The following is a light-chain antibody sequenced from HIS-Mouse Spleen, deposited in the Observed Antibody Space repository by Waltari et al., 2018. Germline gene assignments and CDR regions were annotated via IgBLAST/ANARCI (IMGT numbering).Light chain of an antibody. Sequence: IQLTQSPSFLSASLGDRVTITCRASQGISSYLAWYQQKPGKDPKLLIYAASTLQSGVPSRFSGSGSGTEFTLTISSLQPEDFATYYCQQLNSYPPTFGQGTKVEIK. J-gene: IGKJ1*01. CDR1: QGISSY. CDR3: QQLNSYPPT. CDR2: AAS. V-gene: IGKV1-9*01.